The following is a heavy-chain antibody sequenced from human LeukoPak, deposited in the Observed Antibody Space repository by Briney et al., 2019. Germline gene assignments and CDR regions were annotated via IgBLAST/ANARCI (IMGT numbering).Heavy chain of an antibody. CDR1: GFIFSSYA. V-gene: IGHV3-64*01. CDR2: ISTSGGST. Sequence: GGPLRLSCAASGFIFSSYAMHWVRQAPGKGLEHVSAISTSGGSTYYANSVKGRFTISRDNSKNTLYLQMNSLRAEDTAVYYCAKDFRELLHYYFDYWGQGTLVTVSS. CDR3: AKDFRELLHYYFDY. J-gene: IGHJ4*02. D-gene: IGHD1-26*01.